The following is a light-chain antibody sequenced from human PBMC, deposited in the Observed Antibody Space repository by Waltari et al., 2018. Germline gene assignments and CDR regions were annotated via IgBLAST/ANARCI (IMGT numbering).Light chain of an antibody. J-gene: IGLJ2*01. Sequence: QSALTQAPSASGSRGQSVTISCTGTSSAVGRYNYVSWYQQHPGKAPKLMIYEVSERPSGVPDRFSGSKSGNTASLTVSGLLAEDEGDYYCSSYAGSNNVIFGGGTKLTVL. CDR1: SSAVGRYNY. V-gene: IGLV2-8*01. CDR3: SSYAGSNNVI. CDR2: EVS.